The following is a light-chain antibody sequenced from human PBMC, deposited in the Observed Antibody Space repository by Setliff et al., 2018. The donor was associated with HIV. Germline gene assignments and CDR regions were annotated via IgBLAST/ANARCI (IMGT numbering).Light chain of an antibody. V-gene: IGLV2-14*03. Sequence: QSVLAQPASVSESPGQSITISCTGTSSDVGTYNFVSWYQQHPGKAPKLMIYDFSYRPSGVSNRFSGSKSGNAASLTISGLQAEDEADYYCSSYTSRTPLYVFGTGTKVTVL. CDR1: SSDVGTYNF. J-gene: IGLJ1*01. CDR2: DFS. CDR3: SSYTSRTPLYV.